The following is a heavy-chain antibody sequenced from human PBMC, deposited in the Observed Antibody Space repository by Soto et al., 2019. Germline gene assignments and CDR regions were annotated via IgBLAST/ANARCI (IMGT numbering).Heavy chain of an antibody. CDR2: VFYTGFT. J-gene: IGHJ4*02. V-gene: IGHV4-39*01. D-gene: IGHD1-20*01. CDR3: ATSQKGYNWNYFDH. Sequence: LSLTCAVSGGSISGRYYYWAWLRQSPGKGPEWIGSVFYTGFTSYNPSLESRVSVSVDTSKSQSSLKLSAVTAADAAVYYCATSQKGYNWNYFDHWGQGALVTVSS. CDR1: GGSISGRYYY.